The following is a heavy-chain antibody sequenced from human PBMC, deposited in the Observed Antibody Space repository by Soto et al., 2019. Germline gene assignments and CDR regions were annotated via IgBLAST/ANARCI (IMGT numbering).Heavy chain of an antibody. V-gene: IGHV4-39*01. CDR1: GDSINSDKYY. J-gene: IGHJ4*02. Sequence: QLQLQESGPGLVKPSETLSLTCSVSGDSINSDKYYWGWIRQPPGKGLEWIGSIYFRGKTYYNPSLQIRVTISLDKSKSQFSLKLNSVTAADSAVYFCARLEGLATISYYFDFWGQGALVTVSS. CDR2: IYFRGKT. D-gene: IGHD3-9*01. CDR3: ARLEGLATISYYFDF.